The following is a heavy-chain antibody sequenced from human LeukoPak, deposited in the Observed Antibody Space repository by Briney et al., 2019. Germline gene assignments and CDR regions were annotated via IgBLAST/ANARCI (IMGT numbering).Heavy chain of an antibody. J-gene: IGHJ4*02. Sequence: GALSLSFAASGFPFSSYAMHWVRPAPGKGVEGVAVISYDGSNKYYADSVKGRFTISRDNSKNTLYLQMNSLRAEDTAVYYCARDSWLEGGFDYWGQGTLVTVSS. CDR2: ISYDGSNK. D-gene: IGHD2-15*01. V-gene: IGHV3-30*01. CDR1: GFPFSSYA. CDR3: ARDSWLEGGFDY.